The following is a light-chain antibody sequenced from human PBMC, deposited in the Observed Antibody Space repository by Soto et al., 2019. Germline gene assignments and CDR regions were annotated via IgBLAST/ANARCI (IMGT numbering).Light chain of an antibody. CDR3: QQYDDWPPMYT. V-gene: IGKV3-20*01. CDR2: GAS. CDR1: QSVSSNH. Sequence: ESVLTQSPGTLSLSPGERATLSCRASQSVSSNHLAWYQQKPGQAPRLLIYGASTRATGIPDRFSGSGSGTDFTLTISSLQSEDCAVYYCQQYDDWPPMYTVGQGTKVDNK. J-gene: IGKJ2*01.